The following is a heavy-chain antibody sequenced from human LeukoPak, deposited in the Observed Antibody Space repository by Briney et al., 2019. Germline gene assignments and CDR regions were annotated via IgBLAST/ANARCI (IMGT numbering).Heavy chain of an antibody. CDR3: ARQIATLGWVNWFDP. D-gene: IGHD6-6*01. J-gene: IGHJ5*02. CDR2: VLRSGSA. CDR1: GGSINSHD. V-gene: IGHV4-59*11. Sequence: SETLSLTCTVSGGSINSHDWSWLRQSPDKRLEWIGYVLRSGSAIYNPSLQSRVTISLDTPRNQFSLKLTSVAAADTAVYYCARQIATLGWVNWFDPWGQGTLVTVSS.